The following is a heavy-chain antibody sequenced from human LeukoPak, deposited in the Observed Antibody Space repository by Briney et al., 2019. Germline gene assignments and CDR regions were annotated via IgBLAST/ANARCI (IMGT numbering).Heavy chain of an antibody. D-gene: IGHD3-22*01. CDR3: TTDYDSSGPIDY. Sequence: PGGSLRLSCAASGFTFSNAWMSWVRQAPGKGLEWVGRIKSKTDGGTTDYAAPVKGRFTISRDDSKNTLYLQMNSLKTEDTAVYYCTTDYDSSGPIDYWGQGTLVTVSS. CDR1: GFTFSNAW. V-gene: IGHV3-15*01. J-gene: IGHJ4*02. CDR2: IKSKTDGGTT.